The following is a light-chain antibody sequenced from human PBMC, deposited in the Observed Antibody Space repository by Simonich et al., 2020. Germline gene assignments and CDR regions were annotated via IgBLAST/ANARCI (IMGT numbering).Light chain of an antibody. V-gene: IGKV3-15*01. CDR3: QQYNNWPLT. CDR2: GAS. CDR1: QRVSSN. Sequence: EIVMTQSPATLSVSPGERATLSCRASQRVSSNLAWYQQKPGQAPRLLIYGASTRATVIPARFSGSGSGTEFTLTISSMQSEDFAVYYCQQYNNWPLTFGPGTKVDIK. J-gene: IGKJ3*01.